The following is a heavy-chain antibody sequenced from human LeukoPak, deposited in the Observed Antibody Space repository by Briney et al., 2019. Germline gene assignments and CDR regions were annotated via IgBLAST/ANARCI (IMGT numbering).Heavy chain of an antibody. Sequence: PSETLSLTCTVSGDXISSSSYYWGWIRQPPGKGLEWIGSIYYSGSTYYNPSLKSRVTISVDTSKNQFSLKLSSVTAADTAVYYCARRRGHNFDYWGQGTLVTVSS. CDR1: GDXISSSSYY. CDR2: IYYSGST. V-gene: IGHV4-39*01. J-gene: IGHJ4*02. D-gene: IGHD5-18*01. CDR3: ARRRGHNFDY.